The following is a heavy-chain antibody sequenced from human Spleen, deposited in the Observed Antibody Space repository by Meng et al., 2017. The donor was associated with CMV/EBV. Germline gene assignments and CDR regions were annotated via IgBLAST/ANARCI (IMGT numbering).Heavy chain of an antibody. CDR2: IIPILGIA. V-gene: IGHV1-69*04. J-gene: IGHJ4*02. CDR1: GGTFSSYT. Sequence: KAYGGTFSSYTISWVRQAPGQGLEWMGRIIPILGIANYAQKFQGRVTITADKSTSTAYMELSSLRSEDTAVYYCARDQRGYSYGSDYWGQGTLVTVSS. D-gene: IGHD5-18*01. CDR3: ARDQRGYSYGSDY.